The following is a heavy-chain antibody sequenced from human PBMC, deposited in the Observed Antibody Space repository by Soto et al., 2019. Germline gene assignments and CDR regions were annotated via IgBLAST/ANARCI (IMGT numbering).Heavy chain of an antibody. J-gene: IGHJ4*02. CDR1: GFTFSSYG. CDR3: ARDYSPLQYSSSLDFDY. Sequence: PGGSLRLSCAASGFTFSSYGMHWVRQAPGKGLEWVAVIWYDGSNKYYADSVKGRFTISRDNSKNTLYLQMNSLRAEDTAVYYCARDYSPLQYSSSLDFDYWGQGTLVTVSS. D-gene: IGHD6-13*01. V-gene: IGHV3-33*01. CDR2: IWYDGSNK.